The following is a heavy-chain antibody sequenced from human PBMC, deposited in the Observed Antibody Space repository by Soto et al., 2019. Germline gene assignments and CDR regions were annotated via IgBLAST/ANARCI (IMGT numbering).Heavy chain of an antibody. Sequence: SVKVSCKASGFTFTSSAVQWVRQARGQRLEWIGWIVVGSGNTNYAQKFQERVTITRDMSTSTAYMELSSLRSEDTAVYYCAANPSHSYYYDSSGYPMAFDIWGQGTIVTVSS. V-gene: IGHV1-58*01. CDR2: IVVGSGNT. J-gene: IGHJ3*02. CDR1: GFTFTSSA. D-gene: IGHD3-22*01. CDR3: AANPSHSYYYDSSGYPMAFDI.